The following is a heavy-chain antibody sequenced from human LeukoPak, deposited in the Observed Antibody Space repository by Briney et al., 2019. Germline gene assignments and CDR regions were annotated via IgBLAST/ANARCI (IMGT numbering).Heavy chain of an antibody. V-gene: IGHV3-73*01. CDR3: AQMRKQLVVY. D-gene: IGHD6-6*01. CDR1: GFTFSGSA. CDR2: VRSKTHTYAT. Sequence: GGSLRLSCAASGFTFSGSAIHWVRQASGKGLEWVGRVRSKTHTYATAYAASVKGRFTRSRDDSKNTAYLQMNSLKTEDTAVYYCAQMRKQLVVYWGQGTLVTVSS. J-gene: IGHJ4*02.